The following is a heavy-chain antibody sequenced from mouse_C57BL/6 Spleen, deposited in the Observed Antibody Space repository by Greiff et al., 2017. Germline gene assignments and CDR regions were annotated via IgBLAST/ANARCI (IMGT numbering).Heavy chain of an antibody. CDR1: GYSFTDYN. J-gene: IGHJ2*01. V-gene: IGHV1-39*01. Sequence: EVKLMESGPELVKPGASVKISCKASGYSFTDYNMNWVKQSNGKSLEWIGVINPNYGTTSYNQKFKGKATLTVDQSSSTAYMQLNSLTSEDSAVYYCARSQYYGSSSYYFDYWGQGTTLTVSS. CDR3: ARSQYYGSSSYYFDY. D-gene: IGHD1-1*01. CDR2: INPNYGTT.